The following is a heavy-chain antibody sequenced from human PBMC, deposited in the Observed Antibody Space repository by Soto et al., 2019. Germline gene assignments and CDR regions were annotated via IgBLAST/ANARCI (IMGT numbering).Heavy chain of an antibody. CDR2: VNNDGTDT. D-gene: IGHD2-21*01. Sequence: EVQLVESGGGLVQPGGSLRLSCAASGFTFSNYWMYWVRQAPGKGLVWVSRVNNDGTDTTHAGAVKGRFTISRDTAETTLQLQTNRLSAEDTAVYYCARRGLPHDLDVWGQGSTVTVSS. CDR1: GFTFSNYW. CDR3: ARRGLPHDLDV. V-gene: IGHV3-74*03. J-gene: IGHJ6*02.